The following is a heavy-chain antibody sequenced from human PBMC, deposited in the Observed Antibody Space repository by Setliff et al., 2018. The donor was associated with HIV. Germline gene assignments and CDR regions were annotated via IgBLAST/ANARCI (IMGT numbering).Heavy chain of an antibody. CDR2: INHSGST. J-gene: IGHJ4*02. Sequence: SETLSLTCTVSGDFFSSDYYWGWIRQSPGKGLEWIGEINHSGSTNYNPPLKSRVTISVDTSKNQFSLKLSSVTAADTAVYYCARTDSSGYAADYWGQGTLVTVSS. D-gene: IGHD3-22*01. CDR3: ARTDSSGYAADY. CDR1: GDFFSSDYY. V-gene: IGHV4-38-2*02.